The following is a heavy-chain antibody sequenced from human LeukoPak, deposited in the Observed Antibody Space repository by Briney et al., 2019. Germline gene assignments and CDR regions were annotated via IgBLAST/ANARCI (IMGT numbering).Heavy chain of an antibody. CDR3: AREGSYDYVWGSYRIHPFDY. V-gene: IGHV4-39*07. Sequence: SETLSLTCTVSGGSISSSSYYWGWIRQPPGKGLEWIGSIYYSGSTYYNPSLKSRVTISVDTSKNQFSLKLSSVTAADTAVYYCAREGSYDYVWGSYRIHPFDYWGQGTLVTVSS. CDR1: GGSISSSSYY. CDR2: IYYSGST. D-gene: IGHD3-16*02. J-gene: IGHJ4*02.